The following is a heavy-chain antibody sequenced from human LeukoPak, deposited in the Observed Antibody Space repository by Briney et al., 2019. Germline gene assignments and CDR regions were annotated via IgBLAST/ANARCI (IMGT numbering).Heavy chain of an antibody. Sequence: GGSLRLSCAASGFTFSSYWMSWVRQAPGKGLEWVANIKQDGSEKYYVDSVKGRFTISRDNAKNSLYLQMNSLRAGDTAVYYCARSYSSGWFAFDYRGQGTLVTVSS. J-gene: IGHJ4*02. CDR2: IKQDGSEK. CDR1: GFTFSSYW. D-gene: IGHD6-19*01. CDR3: ARSYSSGWFAFDY. V-gene: IGHV3-7*01.